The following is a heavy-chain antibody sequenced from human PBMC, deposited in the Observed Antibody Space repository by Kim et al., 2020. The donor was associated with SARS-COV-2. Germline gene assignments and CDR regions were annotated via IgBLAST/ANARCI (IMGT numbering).Heavy chain of an antibody. V-gene: IGHV3-30*01. J-gene: IGHJ4*02. D-gene: IGHD2-15*01. Sequence: ADSGKGRFTISRDNSKNTLYLQMNSLRAEDTAVYYCARDNYGGSFYYFDYWGQGTLVTVSS. CDR3: ARDNYGGSFYYFDY.